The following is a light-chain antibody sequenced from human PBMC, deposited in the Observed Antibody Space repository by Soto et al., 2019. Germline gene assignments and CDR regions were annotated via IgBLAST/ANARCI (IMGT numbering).Light chain of an antibody. CDR1: QSVSSSY. Sequence: EIVLTQSPGPLSLSPGERATLSCRASQSVSSSYLAWYQQKPGQAPRLLIYGASSSATGIPDRFSGSGSGTDFTLTIRRLEPEDFAVYYCQQYGSSPWTFGQGTKVEIK. J-gene: IGKJ1*01. CDR3: QQYGSSPWT. V-gene: IGKV3-20*01. CDR2: GAS.